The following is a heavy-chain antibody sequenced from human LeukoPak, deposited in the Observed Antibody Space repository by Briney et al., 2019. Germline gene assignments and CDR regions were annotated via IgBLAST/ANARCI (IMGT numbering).Heavy chain of an antibody. D-gene: IGHD3-3*01. J-gene: IGHJ4*02. CDR3: TTAHYDFWSGHVDY. CDR1: GFTFSNAW. CDR2: IKSKTGGGTT. V-gene: IGHV3-15*07. Sequence: GGSLRLSCAASGFTFSNAWMNWVRQAPGKGLEWVGRIKSKTGGGTTDYAAPVKGRFTISRDDSKNTLYLQMNSLKTEDTAVYYCTTAHYDFWSGHVDYWGQGTLVTVSS.